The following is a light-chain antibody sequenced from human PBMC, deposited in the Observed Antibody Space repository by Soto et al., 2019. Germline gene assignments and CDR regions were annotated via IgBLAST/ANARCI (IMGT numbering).Light chain of an antibody. Sequence: EILLTQSPGTLSLSPGERATLSCRASQSVSSTYLAWYLQKPGQSPRLLIHGASSRASGIPDRFSGSGSGTDFTLTINRLEPKDFAVYSCHQYGISPPVTFGRGTRLEI. CDR3: HQYGISPPVT. CDR1: QSVSSTY. CDR2: GAS. V-gene: IGKV3-20*01. J-gene: IGKJ5*01.